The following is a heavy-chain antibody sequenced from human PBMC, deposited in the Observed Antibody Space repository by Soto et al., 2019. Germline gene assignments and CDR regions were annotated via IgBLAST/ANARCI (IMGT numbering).Heavy chain of an antibody. V-gene: IGHV4-4*07. Sequence: SENLALTGTVSGGAINSDDWPCIRQPARKGVEWIERIYSSGSTKYNPSLQSRVTMSLDTAKNQFSLRLNPVTAADTAVYFCATAPRFSDCLDPRGEGTLVTVS. CDR3: ATAPRFSDCLDP. D-gene: IGHD3-3*01. CDR1: GGAINSDD. J-gene: IGHJ5*02. CDR2: IYSSGST.